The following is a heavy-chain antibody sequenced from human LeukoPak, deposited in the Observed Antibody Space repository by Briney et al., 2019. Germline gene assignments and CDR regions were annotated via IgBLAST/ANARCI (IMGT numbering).Heavy chain of an antibody. CDR3: ARDSVTTGELWFGNYYYYMDV. V-gene: IGHV3-48*03. D-gene: IGHD3-10*01. Sequence: PGGSLRLSCAASGFTFSSYEMNWVRQAPGKGLEWVSYISSSGSTIYYADSVKGRFTISRDNAKNSLYLQMNSLRAEDTAVYYCARDSVTTGELWFGNYYYYMDVWGKGTTVTISS. CDR2: ISSSGSTI. J-gene: IGHJ6*03. CDR1: GFTFSSYE.